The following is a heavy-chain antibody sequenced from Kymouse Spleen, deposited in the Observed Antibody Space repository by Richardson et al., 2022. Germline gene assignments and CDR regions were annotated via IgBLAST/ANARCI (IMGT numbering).Heavy chain of an antibody. J-gene: IGHJ6*02. CDR1: GGSVSSGSYY. V-gene: IGHV4-61*01. Sequence: QVQLQESGPGLVKPSETLSLTCTVSGGSVSSGSYYWSWIRQPPGKGLEWIGYIYYSGSTNYNPSLKSRVTISVDTSKNQFSLKLSSVTAADTAVYYCARHDSSGWSYYYYYGMDVWGQGTTVTVSS. D-gene: IGHD6-19*01. CDR3: ARHDSSGWSYYYYYGMDV. CDR2: IYYSGST.